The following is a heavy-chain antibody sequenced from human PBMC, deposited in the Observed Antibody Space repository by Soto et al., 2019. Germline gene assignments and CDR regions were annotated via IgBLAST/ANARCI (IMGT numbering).Heavy chain of an antibody. CDR3: ARGILQVVLAATLNWFDP. D-gene: IGHD2-2*01. CDR2: IYYSGST. J-gene: IGHJ5*02. CDR1: GGSISSYY. Sequence: SETLSLTCTVSGGSISSYYWSWIRQPPGKGLEWIGYIYYSGSTNYNPSLKSRVTISVDTSKNQFSLKLSSVTAADTAVYYCARGILQVVLAATLNWFDPWGQGTLVTVSS. V-gene: IGHV4-59*01.